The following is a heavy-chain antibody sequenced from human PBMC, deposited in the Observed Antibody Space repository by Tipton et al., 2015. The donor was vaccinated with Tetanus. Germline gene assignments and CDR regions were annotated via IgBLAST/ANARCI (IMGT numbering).Heavy chain of an antibody. CDR3: ARSISAGSVWPYEH. CDR1: GGSLSSGTFY. V-gene: IGHV4-39*07. J-gene: IGHJ4*02. CDR2: IHRGGST. Sequence: TLSLTCSLSGGSLSSGTFYWDWIRQPPGKGLEWIGEIHRGGSTNYNPSLKSRVSMSVDTAKNRLSLTLTSVAAADMAVYYCARSISAGSVWPYEHWGQGTLVTVSS. D-gene: IGHD6-13*01.